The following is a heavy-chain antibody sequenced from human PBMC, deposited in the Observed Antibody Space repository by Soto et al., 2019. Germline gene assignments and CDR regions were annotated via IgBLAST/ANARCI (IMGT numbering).Heavy chain of an antibody. V-gene: IGHV1-18*04. Sequence: ASVMVFCNASAYTFTWYDINWVRQATGQALEWMGWMNANNGNTDSAQKLQGRVTMTTHTSKSTAYMELRRLRSDDTAVYHCARVLRYQLLSPDAFDIWGQGTMLTVS. CDR3: ARVLRYQLLSPDAFDI. D-gene: IGHD2-2*01. J-gene: IGHJ3*02. CDR1: AYTFTWYD. CDR2: MNANNGNT.